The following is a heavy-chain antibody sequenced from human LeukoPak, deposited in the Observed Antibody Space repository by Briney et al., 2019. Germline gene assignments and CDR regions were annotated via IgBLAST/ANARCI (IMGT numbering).Heavy chain of an antibody. CDR2: INYSGDT. J-gene: IGHJ4*02. Sequence: PSETLSLTCTVSGDSISSGDCFWSWIRQPPGKALEWVGYINYSGDTYYNPPLKSRVAISVDTSKNQFSLRLSSVTVADTAVYYCARSDFDTSGYYYSGSFDYWGQGTLVTVSS. CDR1: GDSISSGDCF. CDR3: ARSDFDTSGYYYSGSFDY. D-gene: IGHD3-22*01. V-gene: IGHV4-30-4*01.